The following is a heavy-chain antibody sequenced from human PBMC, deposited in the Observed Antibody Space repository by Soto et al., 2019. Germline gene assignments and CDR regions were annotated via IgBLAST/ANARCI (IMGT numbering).Heavy chain of an antibody. J-gene: IGHJ4*02. CDR1: GFSFTNAW. D-gene: IGHD6-25*01. V-gene: IGHV3-15*07. Sequence: EVQLVESGGGLVKPGGSLRLSCAASGFSFTNAWMNWVRQAPGKGLEWVGRIKSKTDGETTDYAAPVKGRFTISRDDSKNTLYLQMDSLRTEDTAVYYCTTSVKTKVSGWGQGTLVTVSS. CDR3: TTSVKTKVSG. CDR2: IKSKTDGETT.